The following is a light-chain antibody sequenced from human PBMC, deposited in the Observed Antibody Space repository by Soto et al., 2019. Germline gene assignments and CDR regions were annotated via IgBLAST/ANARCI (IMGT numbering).Light chain of an antibody. CDR1: QSIGNW. J-gene: IGKJ1*01. CDR3: QQYHPYHPWT. Sequence: DIQMTQSPSTLSASVGDRVTITCRASQSIGNWLACYQQKPGKAPKLLIYDVSNLRSGVPSRFGGSASGTDFTLTISSLQPDDLATYYCQQYHPYHPWTFGQGTQVEI. CDR2: DVS. V-gene: IGKV1-5*01.